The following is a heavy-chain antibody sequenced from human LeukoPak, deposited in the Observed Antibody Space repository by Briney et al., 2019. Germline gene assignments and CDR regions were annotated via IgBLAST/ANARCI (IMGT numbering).Heavy chain of an antibody. V-gene: IGHV3-30*04. CDR2: ISYDGSNK. D-gene: IGHD3-16*01. J-gene: IGHJ4*02. CDR3: ARGTETLDY. CDR1: GFTFSSYA. Sequence: GGSLRLSCAASGFTFSSYAMHWVRQAPGKGLEWVAVISYDGSNKYYADSVKGRFTISRDNSKNTLYLQMNSLRAEDTAVYYCARGTETLDYWGQGTLVTVSP.